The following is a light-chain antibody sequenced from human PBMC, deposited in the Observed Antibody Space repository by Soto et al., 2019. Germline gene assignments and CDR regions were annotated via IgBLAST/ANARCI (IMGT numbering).Light chain of an antibody. CDR1: QGISSY. CDR2: AAT. J-gene: IGKJ4*01. CDR3: PQRCSTPLT. Sequence: DIQMTQSPSSLSASVGDRVTITCRASQGISSYLSWYQQKPGKAPELLIYAATTLQSGVPSRFSGSGSGTAFTRTISSPLPEDFATFYCPQRCSTPLTFGGGTKGDIK. V-gene: IGKV1-39*01.